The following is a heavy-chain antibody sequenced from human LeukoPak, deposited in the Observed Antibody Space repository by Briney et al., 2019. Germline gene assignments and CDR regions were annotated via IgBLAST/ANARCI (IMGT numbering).Heavy chain of an antibody. Sequence: GGSLRLSCAASGFTFSSYGMHWVRQAPGKGLEWVAVISYDGSNKYYVDSVKGRFTVSRDNDKNSLYLQMNSLRAEDAAVYYCGYSSGWLFDYWGQGALVTVSS. J-gene: IGHJ4*02. D-gene: IGHD6-19*01. CDR3: GYSSGWLFDY. CDR2: ISYDGSNK. CDR1: GFTFSSYG. V-gene: IGHV3-30*03.